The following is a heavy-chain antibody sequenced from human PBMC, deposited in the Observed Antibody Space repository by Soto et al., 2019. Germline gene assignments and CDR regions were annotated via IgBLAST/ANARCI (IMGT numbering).Heavy chain of an antibody. CDR2: IRSKANAYAT. CDR3: TRQWLLWGPFDY. J-gene: IGHJ4*02. D-gene: IGHD3-3*01. CDR1: GLTFSDST. V-gene: IGHV3-73*01. Sequence: DVQLVESGGGLVQPGGSLKLSCVVSGLTFSDSTIHWVRQASGKGLEWVGRIRSKANAYATVEAASVRGRFTISRDDSMNTAYLQMNILKTESTAVYFCTRQWLLWGPFDYWGQGAPVTVSS.